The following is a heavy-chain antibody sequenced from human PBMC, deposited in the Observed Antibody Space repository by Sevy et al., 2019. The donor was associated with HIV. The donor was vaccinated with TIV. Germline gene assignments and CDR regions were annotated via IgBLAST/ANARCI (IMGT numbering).Heavy chain of an antibody. CDR2: ISSSSSYI. D-gene: IGHD6-13*01. CDR1: GFTFSSYS. V-gene: IGHV3-21*01. CDR3: ARGGAAAGTYDS. Sequence: GGSLRLSCAASGFTFSSYSMNWVRQAPGKGLEWVSSISSSSSYIYYADSVKGRFTISRDNAKNSLYLQMNSLRAEDTAVYYCARGGAAAGTYDSWGQGTLVTVSS. J-gene: IGHJ5*01.